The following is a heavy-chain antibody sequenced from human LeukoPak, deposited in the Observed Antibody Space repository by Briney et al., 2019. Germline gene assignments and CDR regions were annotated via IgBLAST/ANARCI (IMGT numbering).Heavy chain of an antibody. J-gene: IGHJ4*02. V-gene: IGHV1-2*02. CDR3: ARLKTLRWLHYFDY. CDR1: GYTFTGYY. CDR2: INPNSGGT. Sequence: ASVKVSCKASGYTFTGYYMHWVRQAPGQGLEWMGWINPNSGGTNYAQKFQGRVTMTRDTSISTAYMELSRLRSDDTAVYYCARLKTLRWLHYFDYWGQGTLVTVSS. D-gene: IGHD5-24*01.